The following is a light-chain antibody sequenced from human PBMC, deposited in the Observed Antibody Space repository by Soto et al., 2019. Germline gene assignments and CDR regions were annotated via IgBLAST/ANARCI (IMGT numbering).Light chain of an antibody. Sequence: IQMPQSPCTLSATVGDRVPITCRASQNINVWLAWYQQKPGKAPKLLIYKASSLESGVPSRFSGSGSGTEFTLTISSLQPDDFATYYCQQYNTYSTFGRGTKVDIK. J-gene: IGKJ1*01. CDR1: QNINVW. CDR2: KAS. CDR3: QQYNTYST. V-gene: IGKV1-5*03.